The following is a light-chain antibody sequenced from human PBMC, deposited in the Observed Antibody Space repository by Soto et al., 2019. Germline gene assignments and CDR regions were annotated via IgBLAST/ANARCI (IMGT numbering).Light chain of an antibody. CDR2: LNSDGSH. J-gene: IGLJ2*01. CDR1: SGHSSYA. CDR3: QTWGTGIVV. Sequence: QLVLTQSPSASASLGASVKLTCTLSSGHSSYAIAWHQQQPEKGPRYLVKLNSDGSHSKGDGIPDRFSGSSSGAERYLTISSLQSEYEADYYCQTWGTGIVVFGGGTKLTVL. V-gene: IGLV4-69*01.